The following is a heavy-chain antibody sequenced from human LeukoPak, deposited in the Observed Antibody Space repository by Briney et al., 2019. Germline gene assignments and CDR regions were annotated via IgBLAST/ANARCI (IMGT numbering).Heavy chain of an antibody. CDR3: ARVLAGSAFDI. CDR1: GFTVSSNY. CDR2: IHTSGTI. Sequence: GGSLRLSRAASGFTVSSNYMSWVRQAPGKGLEWVSIIHTSGTIYYADSVKGRFTISRNISKNMLFLQMNSLRAEDTAVYYCARVLAGSAFDIWGQGTMVIVSS. V-gene: IGHV3-53*01. D-gene: IGHD1-1*01. J-gene: IGHJ3*02.